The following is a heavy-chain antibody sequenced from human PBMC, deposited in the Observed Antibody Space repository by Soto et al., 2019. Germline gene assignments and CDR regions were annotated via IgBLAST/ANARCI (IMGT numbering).Heavy chain of an antibody. CDR1: GDSMTNRYYY. D-gene: IGHD2-15*01. V-gene: IGHV4-31*03. CDR2: IFHSGRT. J-gene: IGHJ4*02. Sequence: SETLSLTCTVSGDSMTNRYYYWSWVRQNPGKGQEWIGHIFHSGRTHFNTSLKSRVSISVDTSKNQFSLYLMSVTAADMVVYYCARWVEVSLDFFDSWGQGAPVTVSS. CDR3: ARWVEVSLDFFDS.